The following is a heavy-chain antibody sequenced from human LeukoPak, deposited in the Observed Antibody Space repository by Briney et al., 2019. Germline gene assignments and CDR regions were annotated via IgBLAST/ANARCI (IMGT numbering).Heavy chain of an antibody. Sequence: GGSLRLSCAASGFTFSSYEMNWVRQAPGKGLEWVSYISSSGSTIYYADSVKGRFTISRDNAKNSLYLQMNSLRAEDTAVYYCARDFTVAGYYYYYGMDVWGQGTRSPSP. D-gene: IGHD4-23*01. CDR2: ISSSGSTI. CDR3: ARDFTVAGYYYYYGMDV. J-gene: IGHJ6*02. V-gene: IGHV3-48*03. CDR1: GFTFSSYE.